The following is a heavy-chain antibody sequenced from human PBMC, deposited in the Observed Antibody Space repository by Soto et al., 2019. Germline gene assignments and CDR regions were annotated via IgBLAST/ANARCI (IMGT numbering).Heavy chain of an antibody. CDR1: GYTFTSYG. CDR2: ISAYNGNT. J-gene: IGHJ4*02. Sequence: QVQLVQSGAEVKKPGASVKVSCKSSGYTFTSYGISWVRQAPGQGLEWMGWISAYNGNTNYAPKLQGRVTMTTDTSTSTAYMELRSLRSVDTAVYYCARDERRVYSGYALAKFDYCGQGTLVTVSS. V-gene: IGHV1-18*01. CDR3: ARDERRVYSGYALAKFDY. D-gene: IGHD5-12*01.